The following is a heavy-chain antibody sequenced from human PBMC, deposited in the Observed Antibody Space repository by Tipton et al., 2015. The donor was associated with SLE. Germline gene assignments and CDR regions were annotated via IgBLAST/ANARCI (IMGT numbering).Heavy chain of an antibody. CDR2: IYSGGST. Sequence: GSLRLSCAASGFTVSSNYMSWVRQAPGKGLEWVSVIYSGGSTYYADSVKGRFTISRHNSKNTLYLQMNSLRAEDTAVYYCARDPHCDFWAAFDIWGQGTMVTVSS. J-gene: IGHJ3*02. D-gene: IGHD3-3*01. CDR3: ARDPHCDFWAAFDI. CDR1: GFTVSSNY. V-gene: IGHV3-53*04.